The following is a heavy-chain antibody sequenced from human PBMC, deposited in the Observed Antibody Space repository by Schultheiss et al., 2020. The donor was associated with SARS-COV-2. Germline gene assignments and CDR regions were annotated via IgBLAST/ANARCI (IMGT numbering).Heavy chain of an antibody. CDR2: ISYDGSNK. V-gene: IGHV3-30*03. Sequence: GESLKISCAASGFTFSSYGMHWVRQAPGKGLEWVAVISYDGSNKYYADSVKGRFTISRDNAKNSLYLQMNSLRAEDTAVYYCASSYYDHDAFDIWGQGTMVTVSS. CDR3: ASSYYDHDAFDI. J-gene: IGHJ3*02. CDR1: GFTFSSYG. D-gene: IGHD3-22*01.